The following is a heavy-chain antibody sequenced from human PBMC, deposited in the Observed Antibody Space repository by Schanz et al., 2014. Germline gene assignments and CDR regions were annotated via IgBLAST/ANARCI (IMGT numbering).Heavy chain of an antibody. J-gene: IGHJ4*02. Sequence: EVQLMESGGGLVKPGGSLRLSCAASGFTFRGYAMSWVRQAPGRGLEWVSIISGSGGNTYYADAVRGRFTISRDNAKNSLYLQMNSLRAEDTAVYYCARVKGGFDYWGQGTLVTVSS. CDR2: ISGSGGNT. V-gene: IGHV3-23*01. D-gene: IGHD3-16*01. CDR1: GFTFRGYA. CDR3: ARVKGGFDY.